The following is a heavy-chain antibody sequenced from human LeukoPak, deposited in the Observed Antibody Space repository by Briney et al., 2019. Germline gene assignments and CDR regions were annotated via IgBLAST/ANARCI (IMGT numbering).Heavy chain of an antibody. D-gene: IGHD1-1*01. CDR1: GFTFNTYE. CDR2: ITSSGGTI. J-gene: IGHJ4*02. CDR3: ATDRDATWVKRFDY. V-gene: IGHV3-48*03. Sequence: GGSLRLSCAASGFTFNTYEMNWVRQAPGKGLEWVSYITSSGGTIYYADSVKGRFTISRDNAKNSLYLQMNNLRAEDTAVYYCATDRDATWVKRFDYWGQGTLVTVSS.